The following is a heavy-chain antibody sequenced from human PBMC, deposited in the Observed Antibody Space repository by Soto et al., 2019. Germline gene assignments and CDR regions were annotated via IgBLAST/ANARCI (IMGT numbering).Heavy chain of an antibody. Sequence: QVQLVQSGAEVKKPGASVKVSCKASGYTFTDYDINWVRQATGQGLEWLGWMNPNSGDTGSAQKFQGRVTMTRNTSITTAYMELSSLRSEDTAVYYFARDLSSSCSSHFRNYSYYSMDVWGKGTTITVSS. CDR2: MNPNSGDT. CDR1: GYTFTDYD. V-gene: IGHV1-8*01. J-gene: IGHJ6*03. D-gene: IGHD6-13*01. CDR3: ARDLSSSCSSHFRNYSYYSMDV.